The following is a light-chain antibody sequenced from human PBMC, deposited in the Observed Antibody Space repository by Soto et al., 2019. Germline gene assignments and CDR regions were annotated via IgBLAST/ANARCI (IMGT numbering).Light chain of an antibody. CDR2: GVI. Sequence: QSALTQPPSASGSPGQSVTISCTGTSSDVGAYNFVSWYQQHPGKAPKLMIYGVIKRPSRVPDRFSGSKSGNTASLTVSGLQAEDEADYYCSSYAGSNNLVFGGGTKLTVL. CDR1: SSDVGAYNF. J-gene: IGLJ2*01. V-gene: IGLV2-8*01. CDR3: SSYAGSNNLV.